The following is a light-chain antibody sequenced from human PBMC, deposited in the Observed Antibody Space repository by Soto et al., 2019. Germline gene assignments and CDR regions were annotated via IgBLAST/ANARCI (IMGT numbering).Light chain of an antibody. V-gene: IGLV2-14*01. CDR2: EVS. Sequence: QSALTQPRSVSGSPGQSITISCTGTSSDVGGYNYVSWYQQHPGKAPKLMIYEVSNRPSGVSNRFSGSKSGNTASLTISGLQAEDEADYYCSSYTSSSIFVVFGGGTKLTVL. CDR1: SSDVGGYNY. CDR3: SSYTSSSIFVV. J-gene: IGLJ2*01.